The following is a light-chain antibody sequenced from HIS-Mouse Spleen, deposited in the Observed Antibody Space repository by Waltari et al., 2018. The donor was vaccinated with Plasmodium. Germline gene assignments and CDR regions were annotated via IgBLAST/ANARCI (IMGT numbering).Light chain of an antibody. CDR3: QQYNNWSFT. CDR2: GAS. CDR1: QSVSSN. Sequence: EIVMTQSPATLSVSPGERATLSCRASQSVSSNLAWYQQKPGQAPRRLIYGASTRATGIPARFIGSGSGTEFTRTISSLQSEDFAVYYCQQYNNWSFTFGPGTKVDIK. V-gene: IGKV3-15*01. J-gene: IGKJ3*01.